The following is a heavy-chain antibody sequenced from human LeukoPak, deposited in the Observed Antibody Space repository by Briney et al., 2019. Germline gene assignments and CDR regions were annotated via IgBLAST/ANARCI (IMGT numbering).Heavy chain of an antibody. J-gene: IGHJ4*02. CDR3: ARDPRDYYDSSGYFPPPYFDY. D-gene: IGHD3-22*01. CDR1: GFTFSSYW. V-gene: IGHV3-74*01. Sequence: GGSLRLSCAASGFTFSSYWMHWVRQAPGKGLVWVSRINSDGSSTSYADSVKGRFTISRDNAKNSLYLQMNSLRAEDTAVYYCARDPRDYYDSSGYFPPPYFDYWGQGTLVTVSS. CDR2: INSDGSST.